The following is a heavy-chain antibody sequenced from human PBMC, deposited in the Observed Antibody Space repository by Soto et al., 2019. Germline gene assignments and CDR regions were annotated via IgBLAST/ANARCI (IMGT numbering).Heavy chain of an antibody. CDR3: ARGRYSSGWGRYYYYGMDV. CDR1: GGSISSYY. Sequence: SETLSLTCTVSGGSISSYYWSWIRQPPGKGLEWIGYIYYSGSTNYNPSLKSRVTISVDTSENQFSLKLSSVTAADTAVYYCARGRYSSGWGRYYYYGMDVCGQGTTVTVSS. D-gene: IGHD6-19*01. V-gene: IGHV4-59*01. J-gene: IGHJ6*02. CDR2: IYYSGST.